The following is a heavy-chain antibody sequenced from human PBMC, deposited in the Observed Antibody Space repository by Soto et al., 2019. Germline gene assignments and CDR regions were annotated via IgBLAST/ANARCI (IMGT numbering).Heavy chain of an antibody. CDR2: AYYSGDT. D-gene: IGHD3-22*01. CDR1: GGSISRYY. J-gene: IGHJ5*02. Sequence: QVQLQESGLGVVKASETLSLTCSVSGGSISRYYWSWIRQPPGKGLEWIGYAYYSGDTGYNPSLQSRVTMSVDTSRKQGSLKLTSVTAADTAVYYCARDRSSYGGGGTGEVKENWFDPWGQGALVTVSS. V-gene: IGHV4-59*01. CDR3: ARDRSSYGGGGTGEVKENWFDP.